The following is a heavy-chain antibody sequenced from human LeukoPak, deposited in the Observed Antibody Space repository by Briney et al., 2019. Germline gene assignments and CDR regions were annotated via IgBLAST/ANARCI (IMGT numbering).Heavy chain of an antibody. CDR2: ISHSGAT. Sequence: SETLSLTCAVYGGPFSGYYWNWIRQPPGKGLEWIGEISHSGATNYNPSLKSRVTISVDTSKNQFSLKLSSVTAADTAVYYCARTTEAHSWRTRYYDYYMDVWGKGTTVTVSS. CDR3: ARTTEAHSWRTRYYDYYMDV. J-gene: IGHJ6*03. D-gene: IGHD6-13*01. CDR1: GGPFSGYY. V-gene: IGHV4-34*01.